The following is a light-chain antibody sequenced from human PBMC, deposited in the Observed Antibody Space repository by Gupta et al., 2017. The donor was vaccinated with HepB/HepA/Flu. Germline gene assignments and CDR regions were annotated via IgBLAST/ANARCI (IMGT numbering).Light chain of an antibody. J-gene: IGKJ1*01. Sequence: DIQMTQSPSSLSASVGDRVTITCRASQDISNYLAWYQQKPGKAPKLLIYDASALESGVPSRFSGRGSGTHFTLTISSLQPEDVANYYCQKDDNAPWTFGQGTKLEI. V-gene: IGKV1-27*01. CDR3: QKDDNAPWT. CDR1: QDISNY. CDR2: DAS.